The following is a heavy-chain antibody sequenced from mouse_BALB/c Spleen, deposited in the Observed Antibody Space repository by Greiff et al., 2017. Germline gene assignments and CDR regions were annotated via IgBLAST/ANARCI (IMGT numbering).Heavy chain of an antibody. J-gene: IGHJ3*01. CDR1: GYTFTSYW. V-gene: IGHV1S126*01. D-gene: IGHD2-10*02. Sequence: QVQLQQPGAELVKPGASVKISCKASGYTFTSYWMNWVKQRPGQGLEWIGEIDPSDSYTNNNQKFKDKATLTVDKSSSTAYMQLSSLTSEDSAVYYCARVEYGNSFAYWGQGTLVTVSA. CDR3: ARVEYGNSFAY. CDR2: IDPSDSYT.